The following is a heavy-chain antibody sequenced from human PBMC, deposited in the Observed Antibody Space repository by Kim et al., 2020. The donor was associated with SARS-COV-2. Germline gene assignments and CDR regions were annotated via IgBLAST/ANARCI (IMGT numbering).Heavy chain of an antibody. D-gene: IGHD4-17*01. Sequence: GGSLRLSCAASGFTFSSYSMNWVRQAPGKGLEWVSSISSSSSYIYYADSVKGRFTMSRDNAKNSLYLQMNSLRAEDTGVYYCARPDYGDSNNWFDPWGQGTLVTVSS. CDR1: GFTFSSYS. V-gene: IGHV3-21*01. CDR3: ARPDYGDSNNWFDP. J-gene: IGHJ5*02. CDR2: ISSSSSYI.